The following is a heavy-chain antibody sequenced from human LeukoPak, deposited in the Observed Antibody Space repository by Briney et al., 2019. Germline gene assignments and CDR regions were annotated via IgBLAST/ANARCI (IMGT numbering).Heavy chain of an antibody. J-gene: IGHJ4*02. CDR2: IIPIFGTA. Sequence: SVTVSFTASAGTFTIYAISWVRQAPGQGHEWMGGIIPIFGTANYSQKFQGRVTITADESTSTAYMELSSLRSEDTAVYYCAREYSSSWYGAGYFDYWGQGTLVTVSS. V-gene: IGHV1-69*01. CDR3: AREYSSSWYGAGYFDY. CDR1: AGTFTIYA. D-gene: IGHD6-13*01.